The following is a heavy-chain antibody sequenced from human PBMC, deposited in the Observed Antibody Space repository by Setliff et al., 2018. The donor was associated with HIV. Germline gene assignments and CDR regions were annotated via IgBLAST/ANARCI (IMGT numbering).Heavy chain of an antibody. J-gene: IGHJ6*03. Sequence: PGGSLRLSCAASGFTFSSCWVTWVRQGPGKGLEWVANIKQDGSEKYYVDSVKGRFTISRDNGKNSLYLQMNSLRAEDTAVYYCAKFGQQPSLGYYYYMDVWGKGTTVTVSS. V-gene: IGHV3-7*03. CDR3: AKFGQQPSLGYYYYMDV. D-gene: IGHD6-13*01. CDR1: GFTFSSCW. CDR2: IKQDGSEK.